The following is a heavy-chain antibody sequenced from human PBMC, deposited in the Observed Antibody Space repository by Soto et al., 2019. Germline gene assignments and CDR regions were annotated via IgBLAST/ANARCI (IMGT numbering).Heavy chain of an antibody. J-gene: IGHJ4*02. V-gene: IGHV4-4*02. CDR2: IYHSGST. CDR3: ARKTYYYDSSGDFDY. D-gene: IGHD3-22*01. Sequence: SETLSLTCAVSGGSISSSNWWSWVRQPPGKGLEWIGEIYHSGSTNYNPSLKSRVTISVDKSKNQFSLKLSSVTAADTAVYYCARKTYYYDSSGDFDYWGQGTLVTVSS. CDR1: GGSISSSNW.